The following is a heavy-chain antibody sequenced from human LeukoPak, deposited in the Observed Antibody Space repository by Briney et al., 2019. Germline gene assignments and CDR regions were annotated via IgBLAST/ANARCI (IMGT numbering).Heavy chain of an antibody. CDR1: GYTFTSYD. CDR2: IIPIFGTA. J-gene: IGHJ4*02. V-gene: IGHV1-69*05. CDR3: ARSPYYYDSSGYDLDY. Sequence: SVKVSCKASGYTFTSYDISWVRQAPGQGLEWMGGIIPIFGTANYAQKFQGRVTITTDESTSTAYMELSSLRSEDTAVYYCARSPYYYDSSGYDLDYWGQGTLVTVSS. D-gene: IGHD3-22*01.